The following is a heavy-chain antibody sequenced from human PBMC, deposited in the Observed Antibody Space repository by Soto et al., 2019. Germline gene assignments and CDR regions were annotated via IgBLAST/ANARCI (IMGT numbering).Heavy chain of an antibody. CDR1: GGTFSSYA. V-gene: IGHV1-69*01. D-gene: IGHD3-3*01. Sequence: QVQLVQSGAEVKKPGSSVKVSCKASGGTFSSYAISWVRQAPGQGLEWMGGIIPIFGTANYAQRFQGRVTITADESTSTAYMELSSLRSEDTAVYYCAIEIPLFGVVTQRFDYWGQGTLVTVSS. CDR2: IIPIFGTA. J-gene: IGHJ4*02. CDR3: AIEIPLFGVVTQRFDY.